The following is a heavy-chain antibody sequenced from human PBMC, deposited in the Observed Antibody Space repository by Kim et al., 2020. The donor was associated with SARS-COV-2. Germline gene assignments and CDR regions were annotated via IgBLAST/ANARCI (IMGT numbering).Heavy chain of an antibody. CDR1: GGSISSGGYS. CDR3: ARAPISRRPLYCSGGSCYPCGMDV. Sequence: SETLSLTCAVSGGSISSGGYSWSWIRQPPEKGLEWIGYIYHSGSTYYNPSLKIRVTISVDRSKNQFSLKLSSVTAADTAVYYCARAPISRRPLYCSGGSCYPCGMDVWGQGTTVTVSS. CDR2: IYHSGST. J-gene: IGHJ6*02. D-gene: IGHD2-15*01. V-gene: IGHV4-30-2*01.